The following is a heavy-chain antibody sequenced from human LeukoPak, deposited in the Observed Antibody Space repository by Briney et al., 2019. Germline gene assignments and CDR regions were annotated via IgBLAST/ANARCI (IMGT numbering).Heavy chain of an antibody. J-gene: IGHJ3*02. Sequence: PGGSLRLSCAASGFTFSSYVMSWVRQAPGKGLQWVSSISGSGDSTYHADSVKGRFTIPSDNSKNTLYLQMNSLRAEDTAVYYCARTVGYSDIWGQGTLVTVSS. CDR3: ARTVGYSDI. CDR2: ISGSGDST. D-gene: IGHD2-15*01. CDR1: GFTFSSYV. V-gene: IGHV3-23*01.